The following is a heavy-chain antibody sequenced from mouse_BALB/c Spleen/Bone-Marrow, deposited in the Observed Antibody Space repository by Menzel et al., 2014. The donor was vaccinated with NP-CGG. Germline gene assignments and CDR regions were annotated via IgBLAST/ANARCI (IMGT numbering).Heavy chain of an antibody. CDR1: GSNIKDTY. CDR2: IDPANGNT. CDR3: ASYVYGYYFDY. J-gene: IGHJ2*02. D-gene: IGHD2-2*01. V-gene: IGHV14-3*02. Sequence: VQLQQSGAELVKPGASVKLSCTASGSNIKDTYMHWVKQRPEQGLEWIGRIDPANGNTKYDPKFQGKASITADTSSNTAYLQLSNLTSEDTAVYYCASYVYGYYFDYWGQGTSLTVSS.